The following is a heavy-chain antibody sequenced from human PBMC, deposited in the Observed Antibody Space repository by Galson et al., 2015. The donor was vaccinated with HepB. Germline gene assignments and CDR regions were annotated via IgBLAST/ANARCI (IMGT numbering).Heavy chain of an antibody. Sequence: SVKVSCKASGGTFSSYAISWVRQAPGQGLEWMGGIIPIFGTANYAQKFQGRVTITADKSTSTAYMELSSLRSEDTAVYYCVLGANGFYYYYYGMDVWGQGTTVTVSS. CDR3: VLGANGFYYYYYGMDV. CDR1: GGTFSSYA. V-gene: IGHV1-69*06. J-gene: IGHJ6*02. CDR2: IIPIFGTA. D-gene: IGHD1-26*01.